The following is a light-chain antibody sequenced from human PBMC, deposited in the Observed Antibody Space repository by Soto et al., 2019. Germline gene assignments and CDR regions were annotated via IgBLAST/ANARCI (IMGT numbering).Light chain of an antibody. Sequence: DIQMTQSPSSLSASVGGRGTITCRASEDIETSLDWFPQKPGTAPKRLIYTISDLQSGVPSRFSGGGSGTEFTLTISSLQPEDSETYFCLHYYTVPFTFGHGTKVHV. V-gene: IGKV1-17*01. CDR2: TIS. J-gene: IGKJ3*01. CDR1: EDIETS. CDR3: LHYYTVPFT.